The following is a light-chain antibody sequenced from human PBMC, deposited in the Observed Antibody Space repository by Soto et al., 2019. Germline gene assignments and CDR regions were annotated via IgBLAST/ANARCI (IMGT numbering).Light chain of an antibody. CDR3: AAWDDSLSGWV. CDR2: TNN. Sequence: QTVVTQPPSASGTPGQRVTISCSGSSSNIGSNTVNWYQQVPGTAPKLLIYTNNQRPSGVPDRFSGSKSATSASLAIGGLRSEDEADYYCAAWDDSLSGWVFGGGTKLTVL. CDR1: SSNIGSNT. J-gene: IGLJ3*02. V-gene: IGLV1-44*01.